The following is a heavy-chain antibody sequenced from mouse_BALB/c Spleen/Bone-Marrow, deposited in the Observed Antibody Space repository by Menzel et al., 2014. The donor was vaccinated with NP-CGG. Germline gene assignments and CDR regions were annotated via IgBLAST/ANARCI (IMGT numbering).Heavy chain of an antibody. CDR1: GYAFTDYA. V-gene: IGHV1S137*01. CDR3: ARRIDSSGYVDAMDY. D-gene: IGHD3-2*01. Sequence: QVQLQQSGAELVRPGVSVKISCKGSGYAFTDYAMHWVKQSHAKSLEWIGVISTYYGDASYNQKFKGKATMTVDKSSSTAYMELARLTSEDSAIYYCARRIDSSGYVDAMDYWSQGTSVTVSS. J-gene: IGHJ4*01. CDR2: ISTYYGDA.